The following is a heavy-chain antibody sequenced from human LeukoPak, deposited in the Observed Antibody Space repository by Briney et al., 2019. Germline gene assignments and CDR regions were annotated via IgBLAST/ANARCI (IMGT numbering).Heavy chain of an antibody. V-gene: IGHV3-11*01. CDR1: GFTFSDYY. J-gene: IGHJ3*02. CDR3: ARVLKNYYDSSGYYYGDIDAFDI. Sequence: GGSLRLSCAASGFTFSDYYMSWIRQAPGKGLEWVSYISSSGSTIYYADSVKGRFTISRDNAKNSLYLQMNSLRAEDTAVYYCARVLKNYYDSSGYYYGDIDAFDIWGQGTMVTVSS. CDR2: ISSSGSTI. D-gene: IGHD3-22*01.